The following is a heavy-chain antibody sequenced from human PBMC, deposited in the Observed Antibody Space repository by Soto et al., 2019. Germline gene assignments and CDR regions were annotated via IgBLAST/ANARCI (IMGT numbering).Heavy chain of an antibody. J-gene: IGHJ5*02. CDR3: ARHSLALRKNNWFDP. Sequence: SETLSLTCTVSGDSIISSDFYWGWVRQPPGKGLEWIGSIFYLGSSYYNPSLKSRVTMSVDTSKNQFSLRLRSVTAADTALYFCARHSLALRKNNWFDPWGQGIMVT. D-gene: IGHD3-3*02. V-gene: IGHV4-39*01. CDR2: IFYLGSS. CDR1: GDSIISSDFY.